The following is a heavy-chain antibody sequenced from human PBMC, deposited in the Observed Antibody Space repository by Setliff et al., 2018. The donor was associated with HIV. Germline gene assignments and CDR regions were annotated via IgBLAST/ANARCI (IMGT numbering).Heavy chain of an antibody. CDR1: GLIFGDYS. CDR3: TRDGAYHNFWSGYFFVY. V-gene: IGHV3-49*04. Sequence: GGSLRLSCTASGLIFGDYSMTWVRQAPGKGLEWIGFIRNKAYAGTTEYAASVKGRFTISRDDSKNTTYLQMNSLRTEDTAIYYCTRDGAYHNFWSGYFFVYWGPGALVTVSS. D-gene: IGHD3-3*01. J-gene: IGHJ4*02. CDR2: IRNKAYAGTT.